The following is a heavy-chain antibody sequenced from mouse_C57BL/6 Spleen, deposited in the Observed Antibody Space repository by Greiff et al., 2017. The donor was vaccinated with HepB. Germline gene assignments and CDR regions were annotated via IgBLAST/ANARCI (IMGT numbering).Heavy chain of an antibody. Sequence: VQLQQSGAELMKPGASVKLSCKATGYTFTGYWIEWVKQRPGHGLEWIGEILPGSGSTNYNEKLKGKATFTADTSSNTADMQLSSLTTEDSYIYYCARRGAYYSNYGFAYWGQGTLVTVSA. J-gene: IGHJ3*01. CDR2: ILPGSGST. CDR1: GYTFTGYW. CDR3: ARRGAYYSNYGFAY. D-gene: IGHD2-5*01. V-gene: IGHV1-9*01.